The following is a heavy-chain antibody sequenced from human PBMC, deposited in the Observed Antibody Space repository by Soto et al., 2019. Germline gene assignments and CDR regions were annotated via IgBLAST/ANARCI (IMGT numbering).Heavy chain of an antibody. V-gene: IGHV2-5*02. CDR1: GFSLSTSGVG. CDR2: IYWDDDN. Sequence: QITLKESGPTLVKVTQTLTLTCTFSGFSLSTSGVGVAWSRQPPGKALEWLALIYWDDDNRYSPSLKSRLTITKDTSKNQVVLTMSNMDPVDTATYYCAHTLMRRSTYYYGMDVWGQGTTFTVSS. D-gene: IGHD2-8*01. CDR3: AHTLMRRSTYYYGMDV. J-gene: IGHJ6*02.